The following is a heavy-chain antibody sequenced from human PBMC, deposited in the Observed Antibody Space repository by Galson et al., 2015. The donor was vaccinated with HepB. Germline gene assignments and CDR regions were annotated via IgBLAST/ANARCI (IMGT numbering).Heavy chain of an antibody. CDR3: VSDGDFWRGYSYFDS. CDR1: GGSISSGSYW. Sequence: ETLSLTCSVSGGSISSGSYWWGWIRQPPGKGLEWIGNIYYNEGPYYDESLKSRVTISVDTSKNQFSLKLTSVTAADTAVYYCVSDGDFWRGYSYFDSWGQGILITVSS. V-gene: IGHV4-39*07. D-gene: IGHD3-3*01. J-gene: IGHJ4*02. CDR2: IYYNEGP.